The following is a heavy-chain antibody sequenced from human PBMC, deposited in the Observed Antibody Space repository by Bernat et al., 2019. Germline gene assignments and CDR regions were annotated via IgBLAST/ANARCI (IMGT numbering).Heavy chain of an antibody. CDR1: GFSLTTSGMR. D-gene: IGHD1/OR15-1a*01. V-gene: IGHV2-70*04. Sequence: QVTLKESGPALVKPTQTLTLTCTFSGFSLTTSGMRVSWIRQPPGKALEWLARIDWDDDKFYSTSLKTRLTISKDTSKNQVVLTMTNMDPVDTATYYCARDNTVNNYYFDYWGQGTLVTVSS. CDR2: IDWDDDK. CDR3: ARDNTVNNYYFDY. J-gene: IGHJ4*02.